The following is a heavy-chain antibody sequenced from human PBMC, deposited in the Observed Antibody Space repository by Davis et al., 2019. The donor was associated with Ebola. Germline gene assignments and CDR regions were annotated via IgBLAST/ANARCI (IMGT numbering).Heavy chain of an antibody. CDR2: ISYDGSNK. CDR3: AKDWGYCSGGSCFLYYYYGMDV. V-gene: IGHV3-30*18. CDR1: GFNFSNHH. J-gene: IGHJ6*02. Sequence: PGGSLRLSCATSGFNFSNHHMDWVRQAPGKGLEWVAVISYDGSNKYYADSVKGRFTISRDNSKNTLYLQMNSLGAEDTAVYYCAKDWGYCSGGSCFLYYYYGMDVWGQGTTVTVSS. D-gene: IGHD2-15*01.